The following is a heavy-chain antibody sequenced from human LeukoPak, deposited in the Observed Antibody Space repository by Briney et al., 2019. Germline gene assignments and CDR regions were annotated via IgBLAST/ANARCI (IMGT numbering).Heavy chain of an antibody. D-gene: IGHD6-13*01. CDR3: AKGGSSWFLPY. Sequence: GGSLRLSCAASGFTFSSYEMNWVRQAPGKGLEWVSYISSSGSTIYYADSVKGRFTISRDNSKNTVYLQMNSLRDEDTAVYYCAKGGSSWFLPYWGRGTLVTVSS. J-gene: IGHJ4*02. CDR2: ISSSGSTI. V-gene: IGHV3-48*03. CDR1: GFTFSSYE.